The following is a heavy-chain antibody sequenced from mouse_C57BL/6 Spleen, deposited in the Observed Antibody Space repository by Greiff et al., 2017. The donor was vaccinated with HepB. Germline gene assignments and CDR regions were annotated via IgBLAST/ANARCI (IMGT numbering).Heavy chain of an antibody. CDR3: ARPYYDPAWFAY. Sequence: QVQLQQPGAELVKPGASVKLSCKASGYTFTSYWMQWVKQRPGQGLEWIGEIDPSDSYTNYNQKFKGKTTLTVDTSSSTAYMQLSSLTSEDSAVYYCARPYYDPAWFAYWGQGTLVTVSA. CDR1: GYTFTSYW. CDR2: IDPSDSYT. D-gene: IGHD2-4*01. J-gene: IGHJ3*01. V-gene: IGHV1-50*01.